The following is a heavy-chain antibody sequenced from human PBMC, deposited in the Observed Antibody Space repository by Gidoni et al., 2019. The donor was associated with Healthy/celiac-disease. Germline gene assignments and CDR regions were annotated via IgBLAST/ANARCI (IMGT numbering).Heavy chain of an antibody. V-gene: IGHV4-34*01. D-gene: IGHD6-13*01. CDR2: INHSGST. CDR1: AGSFSGYY. CDR3: ARGRTPRAALKLYYFDY. J-gene: IGHJ4*02. Sequence: QVQLQQWGAGLLKPSETLSLTCAVYAGSFSGYYWSWIRQPPGKGLEWIGEINHSGSTNYNPSLKSRVTISVDTSKNQFSLKLSSVTAADTAVYYCARGRTPRAALKLYYFDYWGQGTLVTVSS.